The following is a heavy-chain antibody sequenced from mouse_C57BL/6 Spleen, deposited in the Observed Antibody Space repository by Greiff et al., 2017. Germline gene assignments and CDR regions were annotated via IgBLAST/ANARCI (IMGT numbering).Heavy chain of an antibody. Sequence: VQLQQSVAALVRPGASVKLSCTASGFNIKNTYMHWVKQRPEQGLEWIGRLDPANGNTKYATKLQGKATITADTSSSTAYLQLSSLTSEDTAIYYCARNFIYYDYDEGFAYWGQGTLGTVSA. J-gene: IGHJ3*01. V-gene: IGHV14-3*01. CDR3: ARNFIYYDYDEGFAY. CDR2: LDPANGNT. CDR1: GFNIKNTY. D-gene: IGHD2-4*01.